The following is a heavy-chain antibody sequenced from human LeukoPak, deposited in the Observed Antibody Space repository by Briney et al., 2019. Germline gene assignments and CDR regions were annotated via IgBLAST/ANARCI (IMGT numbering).Heavy chain of an antibody. CDR1: GESFSGYY. D-gene: IGHD1-26*01. CDR3: ARDTTGY. CDR2: INHSGST. V-gene: IGHV4-34*01. J-gene: IGHJ4*02. Sequence: SETLSLTCAVYGESFSGYYWSWIRQPPGKGLEWIGEINHSGSTNYNPSLKSRVTISVDTSKNQFSLKLSSVTAADTAVYYCARDTTGYWGQGTLVTVSS.